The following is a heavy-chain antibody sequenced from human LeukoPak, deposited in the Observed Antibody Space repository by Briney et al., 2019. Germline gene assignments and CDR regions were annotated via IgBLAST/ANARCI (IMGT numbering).Heavy chain of an antibody. CDR2: IYYSGST. D-gene: IGHD3-22*01. V-gene: IGHV4-31*03. CDR1: GGSISSGDYY. J-gene: IGHJ4*02. Sequence: PSETLSLTCTVSGGSISSGDYYWSWIRQHPGKGLEWIGYIYYSGSTYYNPSLKSRVTISVDTSKNQFSLKLSSVTAADTAVYYCARAQRDGGYYYDSSGYYYDYWGQGTLVTVSS. CDR3: ARAQRDGGYYYDSSGYYYDY.